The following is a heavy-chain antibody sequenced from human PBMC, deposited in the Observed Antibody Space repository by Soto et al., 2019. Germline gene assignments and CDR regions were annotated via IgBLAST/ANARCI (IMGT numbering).Heavy chain of an antibody. CDR3: AKDRTSRGWTDFDF. Sequence: EVQLLESGGGLVQPGGSLRLFCAASGFTFSTYAMSWVRRTPGKGLEWVSGIRGSDGMTDSRTYYAGSVRGRFTISRDNAENTLYLQMDSLTVEDTAVYYCAKDRTSRGWTDFDFWGQGTLVTVSS. D-gene: IGHD6-19*01. J-gene: IGHJ4*02. V-gene: IGHV3-23*01. CDR2: IRGSDGMTDSRT. CDR1: GFTFSTYA.